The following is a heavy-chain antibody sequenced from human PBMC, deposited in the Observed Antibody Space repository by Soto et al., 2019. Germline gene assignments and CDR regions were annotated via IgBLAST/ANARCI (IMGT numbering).Heavy chain of an antibody. Sequence: PGGSLRLSCAASGFTFSGSAVHWVRQASGKGLQWVGRIRSKANSHATQYAVSVKGRFTFSRDDSKNTAYLQMNSLETEDTAVYYCTSARDGTGWYQNWGLGTLVTVSS. J-gene: IGHJ4*02. V-gene: IGHV3-73*01. CDR1: GFTFSGSA. D-gene: IGHD6-19*01. CDR2: IRSKANSHAT. CDR3: TSARDGTGWYQN.